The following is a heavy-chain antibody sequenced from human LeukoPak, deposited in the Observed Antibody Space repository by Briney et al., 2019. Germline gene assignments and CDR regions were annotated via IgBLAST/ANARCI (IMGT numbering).Heavy chain of an antibody. J-gene: IGHJ4*02. Sequence: SETLSLTCAVYGGSFSGYYWSWIRQPPGKGLEWIGEINHSGSTHYNPSLKSRVTISVDTSKNHFSLKLSSVTAADTAVYYCARTPGGYSSVWFDYWGQGTLVTVSS. CDR1: GGSFSGYY. CDR3: ARTPGGYSSVWFDY. V-gene: IGHV4-34*01. CDR2: INHSGST. D-gene: IGHD6-19*01.